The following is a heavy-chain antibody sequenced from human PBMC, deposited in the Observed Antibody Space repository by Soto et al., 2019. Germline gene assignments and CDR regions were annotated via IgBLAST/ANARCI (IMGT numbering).Heavy chain of an antibody. D-gene: IGHD1-26*01. CDR1: GFTFSSYA. CDR2: ISYDGSNK. Sequence: QVQLVESGGGVVQPGRSLRLSCAASGFTFSSYAMHWVRQAPGKGLEWVAVISYDGSNKYYADSVKGRFTISRDNSKNTLYLQMNSLRAEDTAVYYCARDIGMTHSRYYFDYRGQGTLVTVSS. J-gene: IGHJ4*02. V-gene: IGHV3-30-3*01. CDR3: ARDIGMTHSRYYFDY.